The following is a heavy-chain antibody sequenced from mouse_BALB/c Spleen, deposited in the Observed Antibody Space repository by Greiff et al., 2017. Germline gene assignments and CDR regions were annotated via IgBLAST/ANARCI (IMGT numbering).Heavy chain of an antibody. CDR1: GFSLTSYG. Sequence: QVQLQQSGPGLVQPSQSLSITCTVSGFSLTSYGVHWVRQSPGKGLEWLGVIWSGGSTDYNAAFISRLSISKDNSKSQVFFKMNSLQANDTAIYYCATSPAYYRYDAWFAYWGQGTLVTVSA. CDR3: ATSPAYYRYDAWFAY. CDR2: IWSGGST. D-gene: IGHD2-14*01. J-gene: IGHJ3*01. V-gene: IGHV2-2*02.